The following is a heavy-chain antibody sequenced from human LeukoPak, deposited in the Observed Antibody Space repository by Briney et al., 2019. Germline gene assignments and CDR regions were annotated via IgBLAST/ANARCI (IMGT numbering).Heavy chain of an antibody. J-gene: IGHJ4*02. Sequence: SETLSLTCTVSGGSISSGSYYWSWIRQPAGKGLEWIGRIYTSGSTNYNPSLKSRVTISVDTSKNQFSLKLSSVTAADTAVYYCARATQFIGGYSYGYFDYWGQGTLVTVSS. CDR3: ARATQFIGGYSYGYFDY. V-gene: IGHV4-61*02. CDR2: IYTSGST. CDR1: GGSISSGSYY. D-gene: IGHD5-18*01.